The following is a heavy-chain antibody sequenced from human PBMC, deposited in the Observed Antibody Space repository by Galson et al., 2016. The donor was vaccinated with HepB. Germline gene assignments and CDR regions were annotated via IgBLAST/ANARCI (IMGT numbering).Heavy chain of an antibody. D-gene: IGHD2-2*01. V-gene: IGHV3-33*01. Sequence: SLRLSCAASGFTFGRYAMHWVRQAPGKGLEWVAVIWYDGSNKYYADSVKGRFTISRDNSKNTLYLQMSSLRAEDTAVYYCAREVGYCTSTSCEGHMDVWGKGTTVTVSS. CDR3: AREVGYCTSTSCEGHMDV. J-gene: IGHJ6*03. CDR2: IWYDGSNK. CDR1: GFTFGRYA.